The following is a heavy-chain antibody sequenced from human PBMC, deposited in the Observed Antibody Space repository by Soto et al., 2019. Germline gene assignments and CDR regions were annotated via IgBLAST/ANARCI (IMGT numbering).Heavy chain of an antibody. D-gene: IGHD2-15*01. CDR1: GYTFTGYY. CDR3: ARGGWVVVVAATSYGMDV. V-gene: IGHV1-2*04. CDR2: INPNSGGT. J-gene: IGHJ6*02. Sequence: QVPLVQSGAEVKKPGASVKVSCKASGYTFTGYYMHWVRQAPGQGLEWMGWINPNSGGTNYAQKFQGWVTMTRDTSISTAYMELSRLRSDDTAVYYCARGGWVVVVAATSYGMDVWGQGTTVTVSS.